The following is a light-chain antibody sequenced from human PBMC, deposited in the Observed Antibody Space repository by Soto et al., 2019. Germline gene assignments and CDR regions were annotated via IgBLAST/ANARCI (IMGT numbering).Light chain of an antibody. Sequence: EIVLRQSPGTLSLSPGARATLSCRASRSVNNYLAWYQQRPGQAPRLLIYDASNRATGIPARFSGSGSGTDFTLTISCLEPEDSAVYYCQQRGNWPWLTVGGGTRVEIK. CDR3: QQRGNWPWLT. CDR2: DAS. CDR1: RSVNNY. V-gene: IGKV3-11*01. J-gene: IGKJ4*01.